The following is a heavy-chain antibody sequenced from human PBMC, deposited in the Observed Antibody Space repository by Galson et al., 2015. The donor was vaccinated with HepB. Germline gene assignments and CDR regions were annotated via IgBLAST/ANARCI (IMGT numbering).Heavy chain of an antibody. CDR2: ISSSSSYI. Sequence: SLRLSCAASGFTFSSYSMNWVRQAPGKGLEWVSSISSSSSYIYYADSVKGRFIISRDNAENSPYLQINSLRVEDTAFYYCVKESSYGVTPHSFDIWGQGAMVTVSS. D-gene: IGHD4-17*01. J-gene: IGHJ3*02. V-gene: IGHV3-21*04. CDR1: GFTFSSYS. CDR3: VKESSYGVTPHSFDI.